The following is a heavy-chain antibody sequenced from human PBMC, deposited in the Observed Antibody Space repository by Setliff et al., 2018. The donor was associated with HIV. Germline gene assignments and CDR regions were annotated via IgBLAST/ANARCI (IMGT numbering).Heavy chain of an antibody. CDR1: GFTFSSYS. D-gene: IGHD1-7*01. Sequence: GSLRLSCAASGFTFSSYSMNWVRQAPGKGLEWVSSISSSSTSIYYADSVKGRFTISRDNAKNSLYLQMNSLRTDDTAVYYCTRDYAYDWNSVMDVWGKGTTVTVSS. CDR2: ISSSSTSI. J-gene: IGHJ6*03. V-gene: IGHV3-21*01. CDR3: TRDYAYDWNSVMDV.